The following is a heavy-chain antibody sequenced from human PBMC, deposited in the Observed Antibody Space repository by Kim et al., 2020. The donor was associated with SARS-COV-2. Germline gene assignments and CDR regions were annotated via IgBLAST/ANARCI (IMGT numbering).Heavy chain of an antibody. D-gene: IGHD2-2*01. V-gene: IGHV3-9*01. CDR2: ISWNSGSI. CDR3: AKAGNQLFIPLPYYFDY. J-gene: IGHJ4*02. CDR1: GFTFDDYA. Sequence: GGSLRLSCAASGFTFDDYAMHWVRQAPGKGLEWVSGISWNSGSIGYADSVKGRFTISRDNAKNSLYLQMNSLRAEDTALYYCAKAGNQLFIPLPYYFDYWGQGTLVTVSS.